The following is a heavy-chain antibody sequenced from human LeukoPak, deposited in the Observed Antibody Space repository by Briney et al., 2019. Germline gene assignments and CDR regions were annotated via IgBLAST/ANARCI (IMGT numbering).Heavy chain of an antibody. CDR2: IIPIFGTA. V-gene: IGHV1-69*13. Sequence: GASVKVSCKASGYTFTGYYMHWVRQAPGQGLEWMGGIIPIFGTANYAQKFQGRVTITADESTSTAYMELSSLRSEDTAVYYCARDRLLLRYFDWSLDYWGQGTLVTVSS. CDR1: GYTFTGYY. CDR3: ARDRLLLRYFDWSLDY. J-gene: IGHJ4*02. D-gene: IGHD3-9*01.